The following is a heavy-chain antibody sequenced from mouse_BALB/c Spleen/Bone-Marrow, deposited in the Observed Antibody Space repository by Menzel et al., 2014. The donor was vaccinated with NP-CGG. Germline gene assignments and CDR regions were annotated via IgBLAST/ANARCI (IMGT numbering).Heavy chain of an antibody. D-gene: IGHD2-1*01. CDR1: GYTFTDYN. CDR2: INPNNGGT. Sequence: EVKLVESGPELVKPGASVKIPCKASGYTFTDYNMDWVKQSHGKSLEWIGDINPNNGGTIYNQKFKGKATLTVGKSSSTAYMELRSLTSEDTAVYYCARAGNYDKDYFDYWGQGTTLTVSS. V-gene: IGHV1-18*01. J-gene: IGHJ2*01. CDR3: ARAGNYDKDYFDY.